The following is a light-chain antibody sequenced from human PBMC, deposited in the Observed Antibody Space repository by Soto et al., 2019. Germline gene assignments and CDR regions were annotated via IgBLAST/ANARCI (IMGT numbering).Light chain of an antibody. V-gene: IGKV3-15*01. Sequence: IVLTQSPAALSVSPGERATLSCWASQSVGSTLNWYQQRPGQAPRLIIYDTSIRATGIPARFSGSGSGTEFTLTIASLQSEDSGVYYCQRFNRWPLSFGGGTKVDIK. J-gene: IGKJ4*01. CDR1: QSVGST. CDR2: DTS. CDR3: QRFNRWPLS.